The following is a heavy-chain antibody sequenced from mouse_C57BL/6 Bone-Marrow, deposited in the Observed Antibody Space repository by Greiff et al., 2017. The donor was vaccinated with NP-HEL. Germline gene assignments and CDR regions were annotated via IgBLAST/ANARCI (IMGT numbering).Heavy chain of an antibody. CDR1: GYTFTSYW. Sequence: QVQLQQPGAELVKPGASVQLSCKASGYTFTSYWMQWVTQRPGQGLEWIGELDPSDSYTNYNQKFKGKATLTVDTSSSTAYMQLSSLTSEDSAVYYCAREDYRALFAYWGQGTLVTVSA. D-gene: IGHD2-13*01. CDR2: LDPSDSYT. V-gene: IGHV1-50*01. CDR3: AREDYRALFAY. J-gene: IGHJ3*01.